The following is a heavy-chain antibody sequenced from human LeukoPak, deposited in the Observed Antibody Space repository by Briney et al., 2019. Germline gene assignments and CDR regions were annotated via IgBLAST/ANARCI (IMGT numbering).Heavy chain of an antibody. CDR2: IYYSGNT. J-gene: IGHJ3*02. Sequence: SETLSLTCTVSGGSISSYYWSWIRQPPGKGLEWIGYIYYSGNTNYNPSLKSRVTISVDTSKNQFSLKLSSVTAADTAVYYCARWSGYPKDKSIAEAPSFAFDIWGQGTMVTVSS. CDR1: GGSISSYY. V-gene: IGHV4-59*08. CDR3: ARWSGYPKDKSIAEAPSFAFDI. D-gene: IGHD6-19*01.